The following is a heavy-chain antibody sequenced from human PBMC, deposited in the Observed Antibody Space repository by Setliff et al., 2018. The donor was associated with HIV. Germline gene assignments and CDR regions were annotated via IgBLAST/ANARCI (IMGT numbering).Heavy chain of an antibody. Sequence: SETLSLTCALYGGSFSDYYWSWIRQPPGMGLEWIGEVNRGRRTNYNSSLKSRVTISIDTSRNQFSLTVSSVTAADTAVYYCARHSGVASPNWFDPWGQGTLVTVSS. J-gene: IGHJ5*02. CDR2: VNRGRRT. D-gene: IGHD3-10*01. CDR3: ARHSGVASPNWFDP. V-gene: IGHV4-34*01. CDR1: GGSFSDYY.